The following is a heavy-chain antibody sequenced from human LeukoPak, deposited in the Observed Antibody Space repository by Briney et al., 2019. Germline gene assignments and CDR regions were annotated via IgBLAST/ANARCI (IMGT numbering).Heavy chain of an antibody. J-gene: IGHJ4*02. CDR1: GGSISSSSYY. Sequence: PSETLSLTCTVSGGSISSSSYYWGWIRQPPGKGLEWIGSIYYSGSTYYNPSLKSHVTLSVDTSKNQFSLKLSSVTAAEPSVYYCARHTSRSWYWSSGGEFDYWGQGTLVNVSS. D-gene: IGHD6-13*01. V-gene: IGHV4-39*01. CDR2: IYYSGST. CDR3: ARHTSRSWYWSSGGEFDY.